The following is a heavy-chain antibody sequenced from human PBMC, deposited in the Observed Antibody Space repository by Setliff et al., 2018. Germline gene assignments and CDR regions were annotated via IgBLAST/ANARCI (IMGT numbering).Heavy chain of an antibody. CDR2: INHSAST. D-gene: IGHD3-16*01. CDR3: ARLPNYVWGSPVDY. Sequence: SETLSLTCAASGGSFSDYYWTWIRQPPGKGLEWIGEINHSASTNYNPSLKSRVTISVDTSKNQFSLKLSSVTAADTAVYYCARLPNYVWGSPVDYWGQGTLVTVSS. J-gene: IGHJ4*02. V-gene: IGHV4-34*01. CDR1: GGSFSDYY.